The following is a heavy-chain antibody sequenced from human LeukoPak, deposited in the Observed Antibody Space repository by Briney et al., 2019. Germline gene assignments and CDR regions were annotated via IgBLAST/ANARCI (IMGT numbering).Heavy chain of an antibody. Sequence: GGSLRLSCAASGFTFSTYIMNWVRQTPGKGLEWVSSIGTSTSYIYYADSVKGRFTISRDNAKNSLYLQMNSLRAEDTALYYCARDSGYSSSWDAFDIWGQGTMVTVSS. D-gene: IGHD6-13*01. V-gene: IGHV3-21*04. J-gene: IGHJ3*02. CDR2: IGTSTSYI. CDR1: GFTFSTYI. CDR3: ARDSGYSSSWDAFDI.